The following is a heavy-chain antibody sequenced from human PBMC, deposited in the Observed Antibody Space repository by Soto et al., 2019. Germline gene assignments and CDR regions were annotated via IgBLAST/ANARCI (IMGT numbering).Heavy chain of an antibody. V-gene: IGHV1-3*01. CDR2: INAGNGNT. CDR1: GYTFTSYA. Sequence: ASVKVSCKASGYTFTSYAMHWVRQAPGQRLEWMGWINAGNGNTKYSQKFQGRVTITRDTSASTAYMELSSLRSEDTAVYYCARDKEWVGLDYWCQGILVTSPQ. J-gene: IGHJ4*02. D-gene: IGHD6-19*01. CDR3: ARDKEWVGLDY.